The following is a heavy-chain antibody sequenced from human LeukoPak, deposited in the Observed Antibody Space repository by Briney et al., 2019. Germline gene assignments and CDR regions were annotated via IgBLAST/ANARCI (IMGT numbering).Heavy chain of an antibody. CDR2: INPNSAVT. CDR1: GYTFTDYY. J-gene: IGHJ3*02. D-gene: IGHD4-11*01. CDR3: ARPTVTTVDAFDI. V-gene: IGHV1-2*02. Sequence: GASVKVSCKASGYTFTDYYIYWVRQAPGQGLEWMGWINPNSAVTNYAQKSQGRVTMTRDTSISTASMELSSLRSDDTAVYYCARPTVTTVDAFDIWGQGTRVTVSS.